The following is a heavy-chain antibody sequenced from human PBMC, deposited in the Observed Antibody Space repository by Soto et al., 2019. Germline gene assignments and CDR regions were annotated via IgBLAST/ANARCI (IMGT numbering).Heavy chain of an antibody. D-gene: IGHD2-21*01. CDR3: ARGRGEFAA. Sequence: TSEPLSLTCSVSGGSGSSGRYYWNWLRQPPGKGLEWIGYINHSGSTNYNPSLRSRVTISIDTSKNQLSLNLRSVSAADTAVYYCARGRGEFAAWGQGTPVTVSS. CDR1: GGSGSSGRYY. V-gene: IGHV4-61*01. J-gene: IGHJ5*02. CDR2: INHSGST.